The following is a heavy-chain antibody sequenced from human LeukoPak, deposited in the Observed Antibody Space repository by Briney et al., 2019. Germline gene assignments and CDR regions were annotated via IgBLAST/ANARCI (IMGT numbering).Heavy chain of an antibody. CDR1: GVSISSSPDY. CDR2: IHHRGST. Sequence: PSETLSLTCTVSGVSISSSPDYWDWIRQPPGKGLEWIGEIHHRGSTDFKPSLKSRVTISIDTPKNQFSLKLTSVTAADTAVYFCARRRISGNSWPFDVWGQGNLVIVSS. J-gene: IGHJ4*02. CDR3: ARRRISGNSWPFDV. V-gene: IGHV4-39*01. D-gene: IGHD2-15*01.